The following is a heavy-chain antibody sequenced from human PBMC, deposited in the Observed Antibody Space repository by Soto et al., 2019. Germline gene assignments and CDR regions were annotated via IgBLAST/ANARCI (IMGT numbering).Heavy chain of an antibody. CDR3: AKVSSSWYAGFFDL. CDR1: GFTFSRHA. D-gene: IGHD6-13*01. V-gene: IGHV3-23*01. J-gene: IGHJ4*02. CDR2: LSDSGGSI. Sequence: EVQLLESGGGLVQPGGSLRLSCTASGFTFSRHAMTWVRQAPGKGLEWVSGLSDSGGSIYYADSVKGRFTISRDNSMNTLYLQMHTLRAEDTAIYYCAKVSSSWYAGFFDLWGQGTLVTVSS.